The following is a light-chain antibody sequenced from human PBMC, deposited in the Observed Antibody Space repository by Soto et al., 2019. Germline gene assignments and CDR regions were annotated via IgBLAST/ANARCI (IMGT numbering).Light chain of an antibody. Sequence: EIVLAQSPVTLSLSPGERATLSCRASQSVSNYLAWYQQKPGQAPRLLIYGASNRATGIPARFSGSGSGTDFTLTISSLEPEDFADYYCQQRYNWPPWTFGQGTKVEI. CDR2: GAS. J-gene: IGKJ1*01. CDR1: QSVSNY. V-gene: IGKV3-11*01. CDR3: QQRYNWPPWT.